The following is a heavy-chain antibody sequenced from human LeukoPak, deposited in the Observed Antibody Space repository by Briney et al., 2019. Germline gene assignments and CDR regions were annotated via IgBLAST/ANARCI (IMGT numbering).Heavy chain of an antibody. D-gene: IGHD2-2*01. CDR3: ARTPLVRYFDS. J-gene: IGHJ4*02. V-gene: IGHV3-23*01. Sequence: GGSLRLSCAASGFTVSSNYMSWVRQAPGKGLEWVSAVSGSAGTTYYADSVKGRFTISRDNSKNTLYLQMNSLRAEDTALYYCARTPLVRYFDSWGQGTLVTVSS. CDR1: GFTVSSNY. CDR2: VSGSAGTT.